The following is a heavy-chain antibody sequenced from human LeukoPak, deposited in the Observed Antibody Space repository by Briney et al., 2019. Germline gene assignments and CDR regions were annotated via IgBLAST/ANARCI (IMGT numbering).Heavy chain of an antibody. D-gene: IGHD3-9*01. CDR1: GFAFRSYA. J-gene: IGHJ4*02. Sequence: GGSLKLSCTASGFAFRSYAMNWVRQAPGKGLEWVSVISLNDGSTYYADSVRGRFTISRDNSKNTLFLQMNGLRAEDTAIYYCAKAMTSSTYYFDSWGQGTLVTVSS. CDR3: AKAMTSSTYYFDS. CDR2: ISLNDGST. V-gene: IGHV3-23*01.